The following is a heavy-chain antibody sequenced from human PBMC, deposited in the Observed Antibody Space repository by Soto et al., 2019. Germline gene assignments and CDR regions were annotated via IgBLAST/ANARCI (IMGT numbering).Heavy chain of an antibody. J-gene: IGHJ4*02. CDR1: GFTFSSYA. V-gene: IGHV3-23*01. CDR2: ISGSGGST. Sequence: GGSLRLSCAASGFTFSSYAMSWVRQAPGKGLEWVSAISGSGGSTYYADSVKGRFTISRDNSKNTLYLQMNSLRAEDTAVYYCAKDEATVTTELASFDYWGQGTLVTVSS. CDR3: AKDEATVTTELASFDY. D-gene: IGHD4-17*01.